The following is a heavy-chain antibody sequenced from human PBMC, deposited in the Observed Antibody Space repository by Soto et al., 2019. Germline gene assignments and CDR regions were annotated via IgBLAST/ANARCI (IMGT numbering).Heavy chain of an antibody. CDR1: GGSISSGGYY. D-gene: IGHD3-3*01. CDR3: ASVGATRLRFLAYYGMDV. Sequence: SETLSLTCTVSGGSISSGGYYWSWIRQHPGKGLEWIGYIYYSGSTYYNPSLKSRVTISVDTSKNQFSLKLSSVTAADTAVYYCASVGATRLRFLAYYGMDVWGQGTTVTVS. J-gene: IGHJ6*02. CDR2: IYYSGST. V-gene: IGHV4-31*03.